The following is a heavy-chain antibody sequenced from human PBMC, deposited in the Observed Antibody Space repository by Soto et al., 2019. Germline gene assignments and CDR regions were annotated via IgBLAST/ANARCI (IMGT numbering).Heavy chain of an antibody. J-gene: IGHJ3*01. V-gene: IGHV1-2*02. CDR2: INPNSGGT. Sequence: ASVKVSCKASGYTFTGYHMHWVRQAPGQGLEWMGWINPNSGGTNYAQKLQGRVTMTRDTSISTAYMEVSSLRSYDTAVYYCARDRRFDDSGSYASANDAFDVWGQGTMGTVSS. CDR3: ARDRRFDDSGSYASANDAFDV. D-gene: IGHD3-22*01. CDR1: GYTFTGYH.